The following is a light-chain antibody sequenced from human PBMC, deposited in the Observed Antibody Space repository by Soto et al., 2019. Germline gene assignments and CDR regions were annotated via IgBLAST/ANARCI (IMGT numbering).Light chain of an antibody. V-gene: IGLV1-51*02. CDR2: ENN. CDR1: SSNIGNHL. Sequence: QSVLTQPPSISAAPGQKVTISCSGSSSNIGNHLVSWYQQFPGTAPKLLIYENNKRPSGIPDRFSGSKSGTSATLGITGIQTGDEADYYCGTWDSSLSAYVFGTGTKGHRP. CDR3: GTWDSSLSAYV. J-gene: IGLJ1*01.